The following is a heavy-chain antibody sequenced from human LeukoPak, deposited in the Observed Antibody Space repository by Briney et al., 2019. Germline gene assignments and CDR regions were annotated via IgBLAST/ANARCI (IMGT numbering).Heavy chain of an antibody. CDR2: IYDSGST. D-gene: IGHD4-17*01. J-gene: IGHJ6*02. CDR1: GGSIRSYY. CDR3: ARATVTYSYYYGMDV. Sequence: SETLSLTCTVSGGSIRSYYWTWIRQPPGKGLEYIGYIYDSGSTSYNPSLTSRVTISVDTSKNQFSLNLSSVTAADTAVYYCARATVTYSYYYGMDVWGQGTTVTVSS. V-gene: IGHV4-59*08.